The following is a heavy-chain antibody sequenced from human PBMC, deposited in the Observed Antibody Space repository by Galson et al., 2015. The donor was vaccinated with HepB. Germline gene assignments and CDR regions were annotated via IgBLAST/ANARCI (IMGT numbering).Heavy chain of an antibody. J-gene: IGHJ6*02. CDR1: GYTFTSYY. D-gene: IGHD2-21*01. CDR2: INPSGGST. V-gene: IGHV1-46*04. CDR3: ARAAGGENYYYYGMDV. Sequence: SVKVSCKASGYTFTSYYMHWVRQAPGQGLEWMGIINPSGGSTSYAQKLQGRVTMTRDTSTSTVYMELSSLRSEDTAVYYCARAAGGENYYYYGMDVWGQGTTVTVSS.